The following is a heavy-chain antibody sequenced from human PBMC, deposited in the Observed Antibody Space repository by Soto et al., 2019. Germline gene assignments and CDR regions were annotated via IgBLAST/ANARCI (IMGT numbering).Heavy chain of an antibody. CDR1: GFTFSSYA. J-gene: IGHJ4*02. CDR3: AKDRLEAPFDY. D-gene: IGHD1-1*01. Sequence: XGSLRLSCAASGFTFSSYAMSWVRQAPGKGLEWASAISGSGGSTYYADSVKGRFTISRDNSKNTLYLQMNSLRAEDTAVYYCAKDRLEAPFDYWGQGTLVTVSS. CDR2: ISGSGGST. V-gene: IGHV3-23*01.